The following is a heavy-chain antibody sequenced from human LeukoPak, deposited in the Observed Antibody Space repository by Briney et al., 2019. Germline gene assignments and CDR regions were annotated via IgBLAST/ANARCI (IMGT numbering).Heavy chain of an antibody. CDR2: IFDGNAT. D-gene: IGHD6-13*01. J-gene: IGHJ4*02. V-gene: IGHV3-53*01. CDR1: GFTVTSYY. Sequence: GGSLRLSCAASGFTVTSYYMSWVRQAPGKGLEWVSVIFDGNATYYADSVRGRFTVSRDTSKNTLNLQMNGLRAEDTAIYYCARDRGSSWPFDFWGQGTLVTVSS. CDR3: ARDRGSSWPFDF.